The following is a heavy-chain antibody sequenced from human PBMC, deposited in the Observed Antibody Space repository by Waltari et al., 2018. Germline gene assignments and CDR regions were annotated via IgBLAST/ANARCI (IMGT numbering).Heavy chain of an antibody. CDR2: ISYDGSNK. CDR3: ARDEAGSYYY. J-gene: IGHJ4*02. D-gene: IGHD1-26*01. Sequence: QVQLVESGGGVVQPGRSLRLSCAASGFTFSSYAMHWVRQAPGKGLEWVAVISYDGSNKYYADSVKGRFTISRYNSKNTLYLQMNSLRAEDTAVYYCARDEAGSYYYWGQGTLVTVSS. V-gene: IGHV3-30*04. CDR1: GFTFSSYA.